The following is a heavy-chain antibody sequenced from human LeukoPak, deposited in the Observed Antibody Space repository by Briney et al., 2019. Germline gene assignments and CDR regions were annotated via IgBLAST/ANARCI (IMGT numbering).Heavy chain of an antibody. D-gene: IGHD5-12*01. CDR1: GFTFSGSA. CDR2: IRSKANSYAT. V-gene: IGHV3-73*01. CDR3: TRHEVATKKSFDY. J-gene: IGHJ4*02. Sequence: GGSLRPSCAASGFTFSGSAMHWVRQASGKGLKWVGRIRSKANSYATAYAASVKGRFTISRDDSKNTAYLQMNSLKTEDTAVYYCTRHEVATKKSFDYWGQGTLVTVSS.